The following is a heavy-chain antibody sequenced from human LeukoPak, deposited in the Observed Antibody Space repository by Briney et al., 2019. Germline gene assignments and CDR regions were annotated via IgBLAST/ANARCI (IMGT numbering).Heavy chain of an antibody. J-gene: IGHJ4*02. Sequence: KTSETLSLTCTVSGGSISSSSYYWGWIRQPPGKGLEWIGSIYYSGSTYYNPSLKSRVTISVDTSKNQFSLKLSSVTAADTAVYYCARASRTYYYDSSGCAPFDYWGQGTLVTVSS. CDR1: GGSISSSSYY. CDR2: IYYSGST. CDR3: ARASRTYYYDSSGCAPFDY. D-gene: IGHD3-22*01. V-gene: IGHV4-39*07.